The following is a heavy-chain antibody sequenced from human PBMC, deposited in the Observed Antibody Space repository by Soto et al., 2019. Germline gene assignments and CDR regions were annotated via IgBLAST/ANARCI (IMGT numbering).Heavy chain of an antibody. D-gene: IGHD6-19*01. Sequence: GGSLRLSCAASGFTFSIYAMSWFRQAPGKGLEWVSAISGSGGSTYYADSVKGRFTISRDNSKNTLYLQMNSLRAEDTAIYYCAKTLIAVAAGMDVWGQGTTVTVSS. V-gene: IGHV3-23*01. CDR1: GFTFSIYA. CDR3: AKTLIAVAAGMDV. CDR2: ISGSGGST. J-gene: IGHJ6*02.